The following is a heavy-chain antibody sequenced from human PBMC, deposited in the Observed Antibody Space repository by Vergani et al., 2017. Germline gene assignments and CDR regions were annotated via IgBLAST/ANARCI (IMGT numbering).Heavy chain of an antibody. CDR2: SSGSGGST. V-gene: IGHV3-23*04. J-gene: IGHJ3*02. D-gene: IGHD6-19*01. CDR3: AKGRAVASDAFDI. Sequence: VQLVESGGGLVKPGGSLRLSCAASGFTFSTYAMSWVRQAPGKGLEWVSASSGSGGSTYYADSVKGRFTISRDNSKNTLYLQMNSLRAEDTAVYYCAKGRAVASDAFDIWGQGTMVTVSS. CDR1: GFTFSTYA.